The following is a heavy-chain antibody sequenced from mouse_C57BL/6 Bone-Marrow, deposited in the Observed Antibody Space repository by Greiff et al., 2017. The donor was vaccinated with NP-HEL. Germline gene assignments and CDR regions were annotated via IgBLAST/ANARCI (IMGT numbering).Heavy chain of an antibody. Sequence: EVKVEESGGGLVQPGGSMKLSCAASGFTFSDAWMDWVRQSPEKGLEWVAEIRNNANNHASYYAESVKGRFTISRDDSTSSVYLQMNSLRAVDTGSYYCTRSPPTITTVVEGYFDVWGTGTTVTVSS. CDR3: TRSPPTITTVVEGYFDV. V-gene: IGHV6-6*01. CDR1: GFTFSDAW. J-gene: IGHJ1*03. CDR2: IRNNANNHAS. D-gene: IGHD1-1*01.